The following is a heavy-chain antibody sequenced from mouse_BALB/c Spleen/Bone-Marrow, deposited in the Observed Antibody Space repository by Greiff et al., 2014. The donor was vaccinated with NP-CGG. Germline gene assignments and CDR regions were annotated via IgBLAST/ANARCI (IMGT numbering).Heavy chain of an antibody. CDR2: INPGSSTI. CDR1: GFDFSRYW. J-gene: IGHJ4*01. D-gene: IGHD2-10*02. CDR3: ARLAVWGAMDY. Sequence: VQLQQSGGGLVQPGGSLNLSCAASGFDFSRYWMSWARQAPGKGQEWIGEINPGSSTISYTPSLKDKFIISRDNAKNTLYLQMSKVRSEDTALYYCARLAVWGAMDYWGQGTSVTVSS. V-gene: IGHV4-2*02.